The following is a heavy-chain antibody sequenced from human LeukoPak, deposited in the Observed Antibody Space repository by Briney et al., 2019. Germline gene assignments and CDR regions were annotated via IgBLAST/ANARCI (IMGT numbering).Heavy chain of an antibody. J-gene: IGHJ4*02. CDR3: ARVTRGPSYYYDSSGYKSGDY. V-gene: IGHV3-30-3*01. CDR1: GFTFSSYA. Sequence: GGSLRLSCAASGFTFSSYAMHWVRQAPGKGLEWVAVISYDGSNKYYADSVEGRFTISRDNSKNTLYLQMNSLRAEDTAVYYCARVTRGPSYYYDSSGYKSGDYWGQGTLVTVSS. D-gene: IGHD3-22*01. CDR2: ISYDGSNK.